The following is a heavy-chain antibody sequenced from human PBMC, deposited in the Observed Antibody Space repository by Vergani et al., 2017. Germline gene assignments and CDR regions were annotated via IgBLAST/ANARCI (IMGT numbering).Heavy chain of an antibody. CDR3: ARVGATWGRRWFDP. CDR2: IFYSGTT. D-gene: IGHD1-26*01. J-gene: IGHJ5*02. Sequence: QVQLQESGPGVVKPSQTLSLTCAVSGGSISSGDHCWTWIRQRPGKGLEWIGYIFYSGTTYDNPSLRSRLTISVDTSKNQFSLKLSSVTAADTAVYYCARVGATWGRRWFDPWGQGTLVTVSS. CDR1: GGSISSGDHC. V-gene: IGHV4-31*11.